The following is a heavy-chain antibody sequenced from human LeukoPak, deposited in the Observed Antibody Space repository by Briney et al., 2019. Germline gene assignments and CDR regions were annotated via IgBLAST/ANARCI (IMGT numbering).Heavy chain of an antibody. J-gene: IGHJ4*02. CDR3: AREGYSYGDAFDY. Sequence: GGSLRLSCAASGFTFSSYAMHWVRQAPGKGLEWVAVISYDGSNKYYADSVKGRFAISRDNSKNTLYLQMNSLRAEDTAVYYCAREGYSYGDAFDYWGQGTLVTVSS. V-gene: IGHV3-30*09. D-gene: IGHD5-18*01. CDR1: GFTFSSYA. CDR2: ISYDGSNK.